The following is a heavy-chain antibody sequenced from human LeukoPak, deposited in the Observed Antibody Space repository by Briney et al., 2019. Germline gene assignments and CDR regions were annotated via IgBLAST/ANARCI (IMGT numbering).Heavy chain of an antibody. CDR1: GYTVTSYY. D-gene: IGHD2-21*02. J-gene: IGHJ4*02. V-gene: IGHV1-46*01. CDR2: INPSGGST. Sequence: ASVNVSCKASGYTVTSYYMHWVRQAPGQGLEWMGIINPSGGSTSYAQKFQGRVTMTRNTSISTAYMELSSLKSEDTAMYYCARGRGRTYCGGDCYPDYWGQGTLVTVSS. CDR3: ARGRGRTYCGGDCYPDY.